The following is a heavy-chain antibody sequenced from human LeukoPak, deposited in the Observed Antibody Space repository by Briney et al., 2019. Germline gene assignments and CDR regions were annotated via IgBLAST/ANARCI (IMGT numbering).Heavy chain of an antibody. V-gene: IGHV1-2*02. J-gene: IGHJ6*03. CDR1: GYTFTGYY. CDR2: INPNSGGT. D-gene: IGHD2-21*02. CDR3: ARDLAVTYAGFYYYYYMDV. Sequence: ASVKVSCKASGYTFTGYYMHWVRQAPGQGLEWMGWINPNSGGTNYAQKLQGRVTMTTDTSTSTAYMELRSLRSDDTAVYYCARDLAVTYAGFYYYYYMDVWGKGTTVTVSS.